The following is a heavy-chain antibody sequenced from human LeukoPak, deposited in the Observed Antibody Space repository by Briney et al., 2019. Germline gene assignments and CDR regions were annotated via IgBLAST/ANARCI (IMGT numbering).Heavy chain of an antibody. D-gene: IGHD3-22*01. CDR3: ARQEGRYYDT. CDR2: IYYSGST. Sequence: PSETLSLTCTVSGGSINSYYWSWIRQPPGKGLEWIGSIYYSGSTYYNPSLKSRVTISVDTSKNQFSLKLSSVTAADTAVYYCARQEGRYYDTWGQGTLVTVSS. J-gene: IGHJ4*02. CDR1: GGSINSYY. V-gene: IGHV4-39*01.